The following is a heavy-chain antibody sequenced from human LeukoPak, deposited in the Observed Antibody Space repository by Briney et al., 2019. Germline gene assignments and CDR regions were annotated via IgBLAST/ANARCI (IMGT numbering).Heavy chain of an antibody. V-gene: IGHV4-61*01. J-gene: IGHJ4*02. CDR3: ARVNTVTAGVLWYFDY. Sequence: SETLSLTCTVSGGSVSSSTYYWSWIRQPPGKGLDWLGFISYSGYTKYNPSLESRITISVDTSRNQFSLKLSSVTAADTAVYYCARVNTVTAGVLWYFDYWGQGTLVTVSS. CDR1: GGSVSSSTYY. CDR2: ISYSGYT. D-gene: IGHD4-17*01.